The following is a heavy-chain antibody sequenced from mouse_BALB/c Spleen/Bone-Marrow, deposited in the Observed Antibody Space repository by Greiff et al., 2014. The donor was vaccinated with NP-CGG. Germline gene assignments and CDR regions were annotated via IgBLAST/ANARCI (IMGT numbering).Heavy chain of an antibody. CDR3: ARSAYYGSSYGAMDY. J-gene: IGHJ4*01. V-gene: IGHV1-82*01. CDR2: IYPGDGDT. Sequence: VQLQQSGPELVKPGASVKISCTGSGYAFSSSWMNWVKQRPGQGLEWIGRIYPGDGDTNSNGRFKGKATLTADRSSNTAYMQHSSLTSVDSAVYFCARSAYYGSSYGAMDYWGQGTSVTVSS. CDR1: GYAFSSSW. D-gene: IGHD1-1*01.